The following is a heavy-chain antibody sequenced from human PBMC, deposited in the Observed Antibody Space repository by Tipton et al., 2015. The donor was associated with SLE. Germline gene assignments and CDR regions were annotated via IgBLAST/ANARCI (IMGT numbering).Heavy chain of an antibody. CDR3: ARVLGLTPYYYYGMDV. Sequence: SLRLSCAASGFTVSGSFMSWVRQAPGKGLEWVSSITSSSSYIYYTDSVKGRFTISRDNAKNSLYLQMNSLRAEDTAVYYCARVLGLTPYYYYGMDVWGIGTTVSVSA. CDR1: GFTVSGSF. CDR2: ITSSSSYI. D-gene: IGHD3/OR15-3a*01. J-gene: IGHJ6*04. V-gene: IGHV3-21*03.